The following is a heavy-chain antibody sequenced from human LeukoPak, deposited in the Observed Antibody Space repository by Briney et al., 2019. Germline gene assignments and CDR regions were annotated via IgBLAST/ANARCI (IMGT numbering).Heavy chain of an antibody. Sequence: SETLSLTCTVSGGSIGSYYWSWIRQPAGKGLEWIGRIDTSGNTNYKPSLKSRVTMSVDTSKNQFSLKLNSVTAADTAVYYCARVSSSWYQDWYFDLWGRGTLVTVSS. CDR3: ARVSSSWYQDWYFDL. J-gene: IGHJ2*01. CDR1: GGSIGSYY. CDR2: IDTSGNT. V-gene: IGHV4-4*07. D-gene: IGHD6-13*01.